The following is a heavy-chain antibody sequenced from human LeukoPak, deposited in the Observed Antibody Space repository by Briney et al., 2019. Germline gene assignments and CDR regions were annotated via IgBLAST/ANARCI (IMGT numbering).Heavy chain of an antibody. V-gene: IGHV3-23*01. CDR3: AKVTIVGAAKWFDP. CDR1: GFTFNNYA. Sequence: GGSLRLSCAASGFTFNNYAMHWVRQAPGKGLEWVSTISGSGGSTYYADSVKGRFTISRDNSKNTLYLQMNSLRADDTAVYYCAKVTIVGAAKWFDPWGQGALVTVSS. CDR2: ISGSGGST. J-gene: IGHJ5*02. D-gene: IGHD1-26*01.